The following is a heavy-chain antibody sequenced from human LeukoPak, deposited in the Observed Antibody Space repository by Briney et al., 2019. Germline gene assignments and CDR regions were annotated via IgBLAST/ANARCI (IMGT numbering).Heavy chain of an antibody. D-gene: IGHD6-6*01. CDR3: AREADYSASIGFDY. Sequence: SETLSLTCTVSGVSVDSGDFYWSWIRQLPGKGLEWIGYISYSRSTYYIPSLKSRVTISRDTSKNHFSLQLTSLTTADTAVYYCAREADYSASIGFDYWGQGTLVTVSS. J-gene: IGHJ4*02. CDR2: ISYSRST. V-gene: IGHV4-31*03. CDR1: GVSVDSGDFY.